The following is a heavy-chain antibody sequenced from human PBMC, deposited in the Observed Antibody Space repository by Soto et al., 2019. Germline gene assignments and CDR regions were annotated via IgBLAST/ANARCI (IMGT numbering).Heavy chain of an antibody. CDR2: IYPGDSDT. V-gene: IGHV5-51*01. CDR1: GYSFSSYW. D-gene: IGHD6-25*01. J-gene: IGHJ5*01. CDR3: ARRSDFSNSWFDS. Sequence: DVQLVQSGAKMKKPGESLKISCRGSGYSFSSYWIAWVRQMPGKGLEWMGIIYPGDSDTRYSPSFQGQVTISADKSIRTAYLQWSSLKASDTAMYYCARRSDFSNSWFDSWGQGTLVTVSS.